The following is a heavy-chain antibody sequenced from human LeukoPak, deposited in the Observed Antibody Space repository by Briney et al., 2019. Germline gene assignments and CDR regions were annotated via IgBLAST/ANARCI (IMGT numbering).Heavy chain of an antibody. Sequence: ASVKVSCRASVYIFSNSLMHWVRQAPGQGLEWMGIINPSGGSTSYAQKFQGRVTMTRDTSTSTVYMELSSLRSEDTAVYYCARAGYCSGGSCYSGNWFDPWGQGTLVTVSS. V-gene: IGHV1-46*01. CDR2: INPSGGST. CDR3: ARAGYCSGGSCYSGNWFDP. D-gene: IGHD2-15*01. J-gene: IGHJ5*02. CDR1: VYIFSNSL.